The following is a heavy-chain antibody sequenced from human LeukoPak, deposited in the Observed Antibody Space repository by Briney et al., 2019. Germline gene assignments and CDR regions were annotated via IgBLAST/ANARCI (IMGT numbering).Heavy chain of an antibody. CDR3: ARDGDLGDFREATPTPYYLDY. V-gene: IGHV1-69*13. D-gene: IGHD2-15*01. CDR1: GYTFTGYY. J-gene: IGHJ4*02. CDR2: IIPIFGTA. Sequence: GASVKVSCKASGYTFTGYYMHWVRQAPGQGLEWMGGIIPIFGTANYAQKFQGRVTITADESTSTAYMELSSLRSEDTAVYYCARDGDLGDFREATPTPYYLDYWGQGTLVTVSS.